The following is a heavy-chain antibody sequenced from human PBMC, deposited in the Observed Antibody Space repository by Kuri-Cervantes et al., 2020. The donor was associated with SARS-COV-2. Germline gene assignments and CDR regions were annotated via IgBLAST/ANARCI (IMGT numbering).Heavy chain of an antibody. Sequence: SVKVSCKASGGTFSSYAISWVPQAPGQGLEWMGGIIPIFGTANYAQKFQGRVTITTDESTSTAYMELSSLRSEDTAVYYWSRVTSSDYYYYYMDVWGKGTTVTVSS. V-gene: IGHV1-69*05. CDR3: SRVTSSDYYYYYMDV. CDR2: IIPIFGTA. J-gene: IGHJ6*03. CDR1: GGTFSSYA. D-gene: IGHD3-10*01.